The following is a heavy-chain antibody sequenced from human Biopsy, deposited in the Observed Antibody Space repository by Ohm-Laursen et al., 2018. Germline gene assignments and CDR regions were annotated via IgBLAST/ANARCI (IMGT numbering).Heavy chain of an antibody. CDR2: NIPILGTG. V-gene: IGHV1-69*06. D-gene: IGHD3-9*01. CDR3: ATKLTGYFHH. Sequence: SVKVSCKAPGGTFSNYGVNWVRQAPGQGLEWLGGNIPILGTGNYAQKFQDRVTVAADTSTSTATMELRSLRSDDTAVYYCATKLTGYFHHWGRGTLVIVSS. J-gene: IGHJ1*01. CDR1: GGTFSNYG.